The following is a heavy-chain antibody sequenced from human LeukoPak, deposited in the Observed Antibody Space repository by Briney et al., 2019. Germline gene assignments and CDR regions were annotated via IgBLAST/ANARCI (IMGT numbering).Heavy chain of an antibody. CDR1: GITFSNYA. CDR3: ASMYSSSWYSIHY. V-gene: IGHV3-23*01. CDR2: IGYRGGSI. D-gene: IGHD6-13*01. J-gene: IGHJ4*02. Sequence: GGSPRLSCAASGITFSNYAMSWVRQAPGKGLEWVSIIGYRGGSIYYAYSVKGRFTISRDNSKNTLSLQMNSLRAEDTAVYYCASMYSSSWYSIHYWGQGTLVTVSS.